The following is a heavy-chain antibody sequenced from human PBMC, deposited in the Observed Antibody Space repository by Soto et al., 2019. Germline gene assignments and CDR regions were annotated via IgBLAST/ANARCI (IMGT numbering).Heavy chain of an antibody. V-gene: IGHV3-30*18. CDR2: ISYDGSNK. CDR1: GFTFSSYG. D-gene: IGHD3-9*01. J-gene: IGHJ4*02. CDR3: AKSWGFDWLSTVDY. Sequence: GGSLRLSCAASGFTFSSYGMHWVRQAPGKGLEWVAVISYDGSNKYYADSVKGRFTISRDNSKNTLYLQMNSLRAEDTAVYYCAKSWGFDWLSTVDYWGQGTLVTVSS.